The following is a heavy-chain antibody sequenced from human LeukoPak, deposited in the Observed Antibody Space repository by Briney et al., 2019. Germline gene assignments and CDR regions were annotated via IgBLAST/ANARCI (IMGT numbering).Heavy chain of an antibody. CDR2: IYYSGST. CDR1: GGSISSSSYY. J-gene: IGHJ3*02. D-gene: IGHD3-22*01. Sequence: SETLSLTCTVSGGSISSSSYYWGWIRQPPGKGLEWIANIYYSGSTYYNPSLKSRVTVSVDTSKNQFSLKLSSVTAADTAVYYCARSDTMIVVDAFDIWGQGTMVTVSS. CDR3: ARSDTMIVVDAFDI. V-gene: IGHV4-39*07.